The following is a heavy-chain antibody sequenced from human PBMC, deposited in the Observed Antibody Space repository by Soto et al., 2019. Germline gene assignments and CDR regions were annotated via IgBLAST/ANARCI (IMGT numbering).Heavy chain of an antibody. CDR1: GFTFDDYA. V-gene: IGHV3-9*01. J-gene: IGHJ4*02. Sequence: EVQLVESGGGLVQPGRSLRLSCAASGFTFDDYAMHWVRQAPGKGLEWVSGISWNSGSIGYADSVKGRFTISRDNAKNCLYLQKNSLRAEDTALYYCAKDRGLVLSFYFDYWGQGTLVTVSS. CDR2: ISWNSGSI. D-gene: IGHD6-19*01. CDR3: AKDRGLVLSFYFDY.